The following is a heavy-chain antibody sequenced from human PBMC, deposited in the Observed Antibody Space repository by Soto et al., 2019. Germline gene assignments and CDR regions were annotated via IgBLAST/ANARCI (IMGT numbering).Heavy chain of an antibody. CDR3: TTDITMIVVVIPPGHDAFDI. CDR2: IKSKTDGGTT. CDR1: GFTFSSYS. D-gene: IGHD3-22*01. J-gene: IGHJ3*02. Sequence: GGSLRLSCAASGFTFSSYSMNWVRQAPGKGLEWVGRIKSKTDGGTTDYAAPVKGRFTISRDDSKNTLYLQMNSLKTEDTAVYYCTTDITMIVVVIPPGHDAFDIWGQGTLVTVSS. V-gene: IGHV3-15*01.